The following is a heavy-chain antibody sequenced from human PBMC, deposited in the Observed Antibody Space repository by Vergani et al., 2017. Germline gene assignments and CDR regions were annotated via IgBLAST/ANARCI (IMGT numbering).Heavy chain of an antibody. Sequence: EVQLLESGGDLVQPGGSLRLSCVASGFTFNHYAMNWVRQAPGKGLEWVSGISGSGGSTYYAGSVKGRFTISRDSSKNTLYLQMNSLRAGDTAVYYCAKASPRNSGYDYLFYYHAMDVWGQGTTVTVSS. CDR1: GFTFNHYA. CDR2: ISGSGGST. D-gene: IGHD5-12*01. V-gene: IGHV3-23*01. CDR3: AKASPRNSGYDYLFYYHAMDV. J-gene: IGHJ6*02.